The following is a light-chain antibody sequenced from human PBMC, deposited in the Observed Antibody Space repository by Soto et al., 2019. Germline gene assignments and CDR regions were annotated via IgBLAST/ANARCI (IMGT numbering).Light chain of an antibody. CDR3: SSYTTSSTYV. CDR1: SSDVGGYNY. CDR2: DVS. Sequence: HSVLTQPASVSVSPGQSITISCTGTSSDVGGYNYVSWYQQHPGKAPKLMVYDVSNRPSGVSNRFSGSKSCNTASLTISGLQAEDEADYYCSSYTTSSTYVFGTGTKVTVL. J-gene: IGLJ1*01. V-gene: IGLV2-14*01.